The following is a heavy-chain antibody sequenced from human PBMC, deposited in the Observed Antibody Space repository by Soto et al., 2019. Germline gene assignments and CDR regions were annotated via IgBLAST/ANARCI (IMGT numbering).Heavy chain of an antibody. V-gene: IGHV3-21*01. CDR2: ISSTSSYI. CDR1: GFTFSSYS. J-gene: IGHJ5*02. Sequence: GGSLRLSCAASGFTFSSYSMNWVRQAPGKGLELVSAISSTSSYIDYANSVKGRFTISRDDAKNSLYLKMNSLRAEDTAVYYCARDPYSNNWFDTWGQGTLVTVSS. D-gene: IGHD6-13*01. CDR3: ARDPYSNNWFDT.